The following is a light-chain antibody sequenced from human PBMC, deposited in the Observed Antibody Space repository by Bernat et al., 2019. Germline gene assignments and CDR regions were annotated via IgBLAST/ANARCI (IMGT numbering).Light chain of an antibody. CDR2: STS. J-gene: IGKJ4*01. Sequence: DIQLTQSPSFLSASVGDRVTITCRASQDMSSFLAWYQQKPGKAPELLISSTSTLQSGVPSRFSGSGSGTDFTLKISRVEAEDVGIYYCMQATHWPPLTFGGGTKVEIK. CDR1: QDMSSF. CDR3: MQATHWPPLT. V-gene: IGKV1-9*01.